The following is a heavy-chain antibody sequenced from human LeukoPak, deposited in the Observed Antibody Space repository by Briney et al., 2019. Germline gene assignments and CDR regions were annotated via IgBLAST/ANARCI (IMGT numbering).Heavy chain of an antibody. J-gene: IGHJ6*03. D-gene: IGHD6-6*01. CDR3: ARDADTYSSSDYYYYYYMDV. CDR1: GGSISSDY. V-gene: IGHV4-4*07. Sequence: SETLSLTCTVSGGSISSDYWSWIRQPAGKGLEWIGRIYTSGSTNYNPSLKSRVTMSVDTSKNQFSLKLSSVTAADTAVYYCARDADTYSSSDYYYYYYMDVWGKGTTVTVSS. CDR2: IYTSGST.